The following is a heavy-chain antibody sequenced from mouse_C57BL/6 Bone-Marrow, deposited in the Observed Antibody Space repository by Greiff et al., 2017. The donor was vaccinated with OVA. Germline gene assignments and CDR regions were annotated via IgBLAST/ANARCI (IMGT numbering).Heavy chain of an antibody. CDR3: ARAGSSGKDYYAMDY. Sequence: QVQLQQPGAELVRPGSSVKLSCKASGYTFTSYWMHWVKQRPIQGLEWIGNIDPSDSETHYNQKFKDKATLTVDKSSSTAYLQLSSLTSEDSAVYYCARAGSSGKDYYAMDYWGRGTSVTVSA. D-gene: IGHD3-2*02. CDR2: IDPSDSET. J-gene: IGHJ4*01. V-gene: IGHV1-52*01. CDR1: GYTFTSYW.